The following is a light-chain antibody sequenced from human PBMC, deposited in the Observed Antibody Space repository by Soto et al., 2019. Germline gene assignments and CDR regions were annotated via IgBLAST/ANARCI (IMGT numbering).Light chain of an antibody. V-gene: IGLV2-14*01. CDR2: GVS. CDR3: TSYTSSTTWV. J-gene: IGLJ3*02. Sequence: QSVLTQPGSVSGSPGQSITISCTGTSSDVGGYNYVSWYQQHPGKAPKLMIYGVSNRPSGVSNRFSGSKSDNTASLTISALQAEDEADYYCTSYTSSTTWVFGGGTKVTVL. CDR1: SSDVGGYNY.